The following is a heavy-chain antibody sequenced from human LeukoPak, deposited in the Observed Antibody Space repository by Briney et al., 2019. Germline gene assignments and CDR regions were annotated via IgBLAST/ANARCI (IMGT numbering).Heavy chain of an antibody. V-gene: IGHV3-7*01. Sequence: PGGSLRLSCAASGFPFSDYWMDWVRQAPGKGVEWVANIKQDGREKYYADSVKGRFTISRDNAKNSLDLQRNSLRAEDRGVYWCSRCLDYWGQGTLVTVSS. J-gene: IGHJ4*02. CDR1: GFPFSDYW. CDR2: IKQDGREK. CDR3: SRCLDY.